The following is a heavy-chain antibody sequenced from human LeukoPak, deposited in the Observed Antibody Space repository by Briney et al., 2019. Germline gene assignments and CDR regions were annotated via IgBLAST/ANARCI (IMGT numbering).Heavy chain of an antibody. CDR2: TNHSGST. D-gene: IGHD6-13*01. J-gene: IGHJ4*02. Sequence: SETLSLTCAVYGGSFSGYYWSWIRQPPGKGLEWIGETNHSGSTNYNPSLKSRVTISVDTSKNQFSLKLSSVTAADTAVYYCARGDRYSSSWPFDYWGQGTLVTVSS. CDR3: ARGDRYSSSWPFDY. CDR1: GGSFSGYY. V-gene: IGHV4-34*01.